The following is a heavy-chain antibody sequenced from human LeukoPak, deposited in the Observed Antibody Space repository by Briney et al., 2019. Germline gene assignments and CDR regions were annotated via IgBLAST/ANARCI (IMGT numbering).Heavy chain of an antibody. J-gene: IGHJ5*02. CDR3: ARDVWFDP. CDR2: ISYDGSNK. V-gene: IGHV3-30*03. CDR1: GFTFSSYG. Sequence: GGSLRLSCAASGFTFSSYGMHWVRQAPGKGLEWVAVISYDGSNKYYADSVKGRFTISRDNAKNSLYLQMNSLRAEDTALYYCARDVWFDPWGQGTLVTVSS.